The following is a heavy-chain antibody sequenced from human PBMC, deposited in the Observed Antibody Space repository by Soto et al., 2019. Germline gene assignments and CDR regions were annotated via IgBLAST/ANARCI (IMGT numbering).Heavy chain of an antibody. CDR3: ASMYCGGDCSLSH. CDR1: GGSVSSGGYY. D-gene: IGHD2-21*02. Sequence: QVQLQESGPGLVKPSETLSLTCTVSGGSVSSGGYYWSWIRQPPGKGLEWIGYIYYGGSTKYNPSRKSRVTISLDTSKNQFSLKLTSVTAADTAVYYCASMYCGGDCSLSHWGQGTLVTVSS. J-gene: IGHJ4*02. CDR2: IYYGGST. V-gene: IGHV4-61*08.